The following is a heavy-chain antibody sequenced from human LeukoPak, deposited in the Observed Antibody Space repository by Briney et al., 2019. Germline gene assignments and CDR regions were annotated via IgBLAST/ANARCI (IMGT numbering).Heavy chain of an antibody. CDR3: ANLRAYYYGMDV. D-gene: IGHD3-16*01. V-gene: IGHV3-23*01. CDR1: GFTFSSYA. J-gene: IGHJ6*02. CDR2: ISGSGGST. Sequence: PGGSLRLSCAASGFTFSSYAMSWVRQAPGKGLEWVSAISGSGGSTYYADSVKGRFTISRDNSKNTLYQQMNSLRAEDTAVYYCANLRAYYYGMDVWGQGTTVTVSS.